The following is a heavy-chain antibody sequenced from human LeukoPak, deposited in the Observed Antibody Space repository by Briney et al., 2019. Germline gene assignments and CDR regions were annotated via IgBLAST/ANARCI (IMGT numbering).Heavy chain of an antibody. CDR2: ISGSGGST. J-gene: IGHJ4*02. Sequence: GGSLRLSCAASGFTFSSYAMSWVCQAPGKGLELVSAISGSGGSTYYADSVKGRFTISRDNSKNTLYLQMNSPRAEDTAVYYCAKDQRFGDLDDYRGQGTLVTVSS. CDR3: AKDQRFGDLDDY. D-gene: IGHD3-10*01. CDR1: GFTFSSYA. V-gene: IGHV3-23*01.